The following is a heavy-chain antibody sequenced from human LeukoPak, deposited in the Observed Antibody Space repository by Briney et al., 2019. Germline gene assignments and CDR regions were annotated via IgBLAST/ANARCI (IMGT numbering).Heavy chain of an antibody. CDR2: INWNGGST. CDR1: GFTFDDYG. V-gene: IGHV3-20*04. CDR3: ARDRSGSYLGDYYYYMDV. D-gene: IGHD3-10*01. Sequence: GGSLRLSCAASGFTFDDYGMSWVRQAPGKGLEWVSGINWNGGSTGYADSVKGRFTISRDNAKSSLYLQMNSLRAEDTALYYCARDRSGSYLGDYYYYMDVWGKGTTVTVSS. J-gene: IGHJ6*03.